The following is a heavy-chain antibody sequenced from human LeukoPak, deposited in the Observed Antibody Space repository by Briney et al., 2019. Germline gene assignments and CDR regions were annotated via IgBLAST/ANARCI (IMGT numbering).Heavy chain of an antibody. CDR1: GDSMSSSRFS. V-gene: IGHV4-30-2*01. J-gene: IGHJ5*02. CDR2: SYHGGST. D-gene: IGHD2-15*01. CDR3: ARMVVDVTRWFDP. Sequence: SKTLSLTCDVSGDSMSSSRFSLSWLRQPPGKGLDWIGYSYHGGSTHYNPSLQSRVTISVDRSKKQFSLNLNSVTAADTAVYYCARMVVDVTRWFDPWGKGTLVTVSS.